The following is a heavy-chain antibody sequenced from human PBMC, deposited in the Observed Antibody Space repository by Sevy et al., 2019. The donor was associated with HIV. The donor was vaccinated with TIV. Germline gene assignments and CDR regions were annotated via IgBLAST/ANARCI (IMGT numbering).Heavy chain of an antibody. CDR1: GFTFSSYS. Sequence: GGSLRLSCAASGFTFSSYSMNWVRQAPGKGLEWVSSISSSSYIYYADSVKGRFTISRDNAKNSLYLQMNSLRAEDTAVYYCARDSANRKGDYWGQGTLVTVSS. CDR2: ISSSSYI. J-gene: IGHJ4*02. V-gene: IGHV3-21*01. CDR3: ARDSANRKGDY.